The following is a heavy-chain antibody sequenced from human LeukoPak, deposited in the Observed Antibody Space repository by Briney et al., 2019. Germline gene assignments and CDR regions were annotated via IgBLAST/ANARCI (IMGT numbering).Heavy chain of an antibody. J-gene: IGHJ4*02. V-gene: IGHV1-18*01. CDR3: ARGSRRYYVPFESENDY. Sequence: RASVKVSCKASGYTFTSYGISWVRQAPGQGLEWMGWISAYNGNTNYAQKLQGRVTMTTDTSTSTAYMELRSLRSDDTAVYYCARGSRRYYVPFESENDYWGQGTLVTVSS. CDR2: ISAYNGNT. CDR1: GYTFTSYG. D-gene: IGHD3-9*01.